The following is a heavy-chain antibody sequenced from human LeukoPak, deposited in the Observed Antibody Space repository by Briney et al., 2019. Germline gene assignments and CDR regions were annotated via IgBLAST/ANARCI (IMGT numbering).Heavy chain of an antibody. D-gene: IGHD3-22*01. V-gene: IGHV3-53*01. J-gene: IGHJ4*02. CDR2: IYIGSNT. CDR3: ARRAGDYSHPYDY. Sequence: PAGSLSRSCAASGLTVSSNCMSWVRQAPGQGLEWVSFIYIGSNTYYADSVKGRFTISRDNYKNTVHLQMNSLRAEDTAMYYCARRAGDYSHPYDYWGQGTLVTVSS. CDR1: GLTVSSNC.